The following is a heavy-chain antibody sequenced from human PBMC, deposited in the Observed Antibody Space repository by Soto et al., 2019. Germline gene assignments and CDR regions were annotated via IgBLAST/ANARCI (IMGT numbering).Heavy chain of an antibody. CDR3: ARHGSCSGSSCYASFDY. CDR2: IYYSGST. V-gene: IGHV4-59*08. CDR1: GGSIGRDY. Sequence: SETLSLTCTVSGGSIGRDYWSWMRQPPGKGLEWIGYIYYSGSTNYNPSLKSRVTISVDRSKNQFSLKLSSVIAADTAVYYCARHGSCSGSSCYASFDYWGQGILVTVS. D-gene: IGHD2-15*01. J-gene: IGHJ4*02.